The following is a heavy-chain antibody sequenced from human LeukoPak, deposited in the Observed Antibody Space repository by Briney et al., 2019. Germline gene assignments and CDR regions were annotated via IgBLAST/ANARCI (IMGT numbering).Heavy chain of an antibody. CDR3: ARECSSSWYFDY. CDR1: GFNFDNFA. V-gene: IGHV3-30*04. J-gene: IGHJ4*02. D-gene: IGHD6-13*01. CDR2: ISHDGRTK. Sequence: GGSLRLSCVVSGFNFDNFAMHWVRQPLGKGLEWVAVISHDGRTKYYADSMKGRITISRDNSKNTLYLQMNSLRAEDTAVYYCARECSSSWYFDYWGQGTLVTVSS.